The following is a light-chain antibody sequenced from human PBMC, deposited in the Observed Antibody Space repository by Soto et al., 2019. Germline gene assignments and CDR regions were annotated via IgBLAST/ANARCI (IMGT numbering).Light chain of an antibody. Sequence: HSPRAHPPSVCRSPGRAVAISCTGTSSDVGSYNRVSWYQQPPGTAPKLMIYEVSNRPSGVPDRFSGSKSGNTASLTISGLQAEDEADYYCSLYTSTSTWVFGTGTKVTXL. CDR2: EVS. CDR3: SLYTSTSTWV. J-gene: IGLJ1*01. V-gene: IGLV2-18*01. CDR1: SSDVGSYNR.